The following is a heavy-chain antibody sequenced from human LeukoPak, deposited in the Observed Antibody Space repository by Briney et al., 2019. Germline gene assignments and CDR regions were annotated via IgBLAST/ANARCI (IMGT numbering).Heavy chain of an antibody. CDR1: GGSISSYY. D-gene: IGHD3-16*01. CDR2: VYDSGIT. V-gene: IGHV4-59*08. J-gene: IGHJ4*02. CDR3: ARHGGSLGYFDY. Sequence: SETLSLTCSVSGGSISSYYWSWIRPTPGKGLEWIGYVYDSGITNYNPSLERRVTISSDTSKIDFSLNLRSVTAADTAVYYCARHGGSLGYFDYWGQGSLVTVAS.